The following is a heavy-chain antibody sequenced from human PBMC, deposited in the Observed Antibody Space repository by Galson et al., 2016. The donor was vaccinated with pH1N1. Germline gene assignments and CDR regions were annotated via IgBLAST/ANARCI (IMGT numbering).Heavy chain of an antibody. CDR2: IIPISGTT. D-gene: IGHD4-23*01. Sequence: SVKVSCKASGGSFSSFAISWVRQAPGQGLEWMGGIIPISGTTNYAQKFQGRVTITADKFTSTAYMELTSLKSEDTAVYYCVFSWFGGKAFDIWGRGTMVTASS. CDR3: VFSWFGGKAFDI. V-gene: IGHV1-69*06. J-gene: IGHJ3*02. CDR1: GGSFSSFA.